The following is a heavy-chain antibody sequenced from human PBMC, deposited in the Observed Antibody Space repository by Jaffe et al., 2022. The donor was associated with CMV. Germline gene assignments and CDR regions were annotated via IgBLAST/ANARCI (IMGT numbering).Heavy chain of an antibody. CDR1: GYTFTGYY. J-gene: IGHJ4*02. CDR2: INPNSGGT. CDR3: ARSGGMVRGVINNPIDY. V-gene: IGHV1-2*02. D-gene: IGHD3-10*01. Sequence: QVQLVQSGAEVKKPGASVKVSCKASGYTFTGYYMHWVRQAPGQGLEWMGWINPNSGGTNYAQKFQGRVTMTRDTSISTAYMELSRLRSDDTAVYYCARSGGMVRGVINNPIDYWGQGTLVTVSS.